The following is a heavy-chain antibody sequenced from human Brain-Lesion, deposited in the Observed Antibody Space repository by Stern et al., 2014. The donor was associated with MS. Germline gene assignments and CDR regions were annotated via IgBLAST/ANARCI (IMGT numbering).Heavy chain of an antibody. CDR2: LFNSGST. V-gene: IGHV4-61*02. D-gene: IGHD2-2*01. CDR1: GGSISSGGYY. CDR3: ARGRVVPGFQYYATDV. Sequence: VQLVESGPGLVKPSQTLSLSCTVSGGSISSGGYYWSWIRQPAGKGLEWIGRLFNSGSTRYNPSLKSRVTISKDTSKNQFSLRLNPMTAADTAVYYCARGRVVPGFQYYATDVWGQGTTVIVSS. J-gene: IGHJ6*02.